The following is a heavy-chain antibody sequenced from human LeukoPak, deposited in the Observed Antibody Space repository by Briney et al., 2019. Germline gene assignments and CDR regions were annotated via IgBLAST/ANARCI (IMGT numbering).Heavy chain of an antibody. CDR3: ARSGGYSSPLTR. CDR2: ISHSGST. D-gene: IGHD6-13*01. CDR1: GGSINSYY. J-gene: IGHJ4*02. Sequence: SQTLSLTCTVSGGSINSYYWSWIRQPPGKGLEWIGCISHSGSTNYNPSLKSRVTKSVDTSKNQFSLKLSSVTAADTAVYYCARSGGYSSPLTRWGQGTLVTVSS. V-gene: IGHV4-59*01.